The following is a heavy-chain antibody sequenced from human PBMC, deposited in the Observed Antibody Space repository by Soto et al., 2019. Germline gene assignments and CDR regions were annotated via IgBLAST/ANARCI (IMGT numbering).Heavy chain of an antibody. J-gene: IGHJ4*02. CDR2: IIPILGIA. D-gene: IGHD3-16*01. CDR1: GGTFSSYT. V-gene: IGHV1-69*04. Sequence: SVKVSCKASGGTFSSYTISWVRQAPGQGLEWMGRIIPILGIANYAQKFQGRVTITADKSTSTAYMELSSLRSEDTAVYYCARDVSRFGGALPRPQFDYWGQGTLVTVSS. CDR3: ARDVSRFGGALPRPQFDY.